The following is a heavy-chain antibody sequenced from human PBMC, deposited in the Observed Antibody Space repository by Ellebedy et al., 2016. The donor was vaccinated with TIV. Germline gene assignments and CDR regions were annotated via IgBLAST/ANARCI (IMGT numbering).Heavy chain of an antibody. CDR2: ISSSSSYI. V-gene: IGHV3-21*01. D-gene: IGHD4-17*01. J-gene: IGHJ6*02. CDR3: ARENGDYGYYYYYGMDV. CDR1: GFTFSNYW. Sequence: GGSLRLSXAASGFTFSNYWMSWVRQAPGKGLEWVSSISSSSSYIYYADSVKGRFTISRDNAKNSLYLQMNSLRAEDTAVYYCARENGDYGYYYYYGMDVWGQGTTVTVSS.